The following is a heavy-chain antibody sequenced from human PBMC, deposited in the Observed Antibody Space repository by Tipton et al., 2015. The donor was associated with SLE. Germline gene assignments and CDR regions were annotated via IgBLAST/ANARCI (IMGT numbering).Heavy chain of an antibody. V-gene: IGHV3-48*03. J-gene: IGHJ4*02. Sequence: SLRLSCSASGFTFSNYAMYWVRQAPGKGLEWVSYISSGGTTIYYADSVKGRFTISRDNAKNSVHLQMNSLRAEDTALYYCARGGAGLFENWGQGTLVTVSS. CDR3: ARGGAGLFEN. D-gene: IGHD3-10*01. CDR1: GFTFSNYA. CDR2: ISSGGTTI.